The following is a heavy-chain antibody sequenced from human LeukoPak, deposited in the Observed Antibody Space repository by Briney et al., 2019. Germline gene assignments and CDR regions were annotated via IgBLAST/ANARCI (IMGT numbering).Heavy chain of an antibody. Sequence: PSETLSLAWTVSGGSISTYYWNWIRQPPGKGLEWIGYIYYSGSTKYNPSLKTRVTKSVDTSKNQFSLKLSSVTAADTAVYYCARGDVVATALDPWGQGTLVTVSS. V-gene: IGHV4-59*08. CDR3: ARGDVVATALDP. CDR1: GGSISTYY. J-gene: IGHJ5*02. CDR2: IYYSGST. D-gene: IGHD5-12*01.